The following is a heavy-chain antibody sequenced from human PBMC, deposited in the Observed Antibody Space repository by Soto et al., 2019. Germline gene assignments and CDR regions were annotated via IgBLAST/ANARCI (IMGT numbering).Heavy chain of an antibody. J-gene: IGHJ4*02. Sequence: GSLRLSCVGSGFTFSTYWMSWVRQAPGKGLEWVAVISYDGSNKYYADSVKGRFTISRDNSKNTLYLQMNSLRAEDTAVYYCATSPSSWLQYYFDYWGQGTLVTVSS. CDR2: ISYDGSNK. CDR1: GFTFSTYW. CDR3: ATSPSSWLQYYFDY. D-gene: IGHD6-13*01. V-gene: IGHV3-30-3*01.